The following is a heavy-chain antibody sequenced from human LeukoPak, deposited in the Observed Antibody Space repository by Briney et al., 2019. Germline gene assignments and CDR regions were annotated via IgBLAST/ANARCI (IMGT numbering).Heavy chain of an antibody. Sequence: ASVKVSCKASGYTFTGYYMHWVRQAPGQGLEWMGWINPNSGGTNYAQKFQGRVTMTRDTSISTAYMELSRLRSDDTAVYYCARDRGGGSYLGAFDIWGQGTMATVSS. CDR2: INPNSGGT. V-gene: IGHV1-2*02. D-gene: IGHD1-26*01. J-gene: IGHJ3*02. CDR1: GYTFTGYY. CDR3: ARDRGGGSYLGAFDI.